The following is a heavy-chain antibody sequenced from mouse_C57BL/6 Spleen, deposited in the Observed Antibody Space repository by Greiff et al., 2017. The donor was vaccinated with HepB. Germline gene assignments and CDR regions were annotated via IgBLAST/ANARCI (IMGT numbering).Heavy chain of an antibody. V-gene: IGHV3-6*01. D-gene: IGHD2-4*01. CDR2: ISYDGSN. CDR3: ASRIYYDYGFDY. CDR1: GYSITSGYY. Sequence: EVKVEESGPGLVKPSQSLSLTCSVTGYSITSGYYWNWIRQFPGNKLEWMGYISYDGSNNYNPSLKNRISITRDTSKNQFFLKLNSVTTEDTATYYCASRIYYDYGFDYWGQGTTLTVSS. J-gene: IGHJ2*01.